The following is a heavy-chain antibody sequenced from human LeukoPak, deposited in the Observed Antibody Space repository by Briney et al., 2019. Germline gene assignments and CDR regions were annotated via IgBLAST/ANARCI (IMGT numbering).Heavy chain of an antibody. CDR2: IYYSGST. V-gene: IGHV4-31*03. J-gene: IGHJ3*02. Sequence: PSETLSLTCTVPGGSISSGGYYWSWIRQHPGKGLEWIGYIYYSGSTYYNPSLKSRVTISVDTSKNQFSLKLSSVTAADTAVYYCARVPADYDILTGYYTLGAFDIWGQGTMVTVSS. CDR1: GGSISSGGYY. D-gene: IGHD3-9*01. CDR3: ARVPADYDILTGYYTLGAFDI.